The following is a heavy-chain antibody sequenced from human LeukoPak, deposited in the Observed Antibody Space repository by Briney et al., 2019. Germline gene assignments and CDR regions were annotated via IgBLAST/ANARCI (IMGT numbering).Heavy chain of an antibody. CDR3: AARTETDGFHCAYDH. V-gene: IGHV3-15*01. CDR2: IKSNTDGGTT. J-gene: IGHJ4*02. D-gene: IGHD5-24*01. CDR1: GLTFPSAL. Sequence: GGSLRVSCAASGLTFPSALLSWVRHTPGKGLEWVARIKSNTDGGTTDYAAPVKGRFTISRDDSKNTLYLQMNSLKSEDTAIYYCAARTETDGFHCAYDHWGQGTLVTVSS.